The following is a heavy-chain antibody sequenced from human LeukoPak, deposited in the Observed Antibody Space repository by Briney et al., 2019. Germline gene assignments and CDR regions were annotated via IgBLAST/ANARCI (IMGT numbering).Heavy chain of an antibody. V-gene: IGHV4-30-2*01. CDR1: GGSISSGGYS. D-gene: IGHD2-15*01. Sequence: ASETLSLTCAVSGGSISSGGYSWSWIRQPPGKGLEWIGYIYHSGSTYYNPSLKSRVTISVDRSKNQFSLKLSSVTAADTAVYYCARGYCSGGSCYSGTRNWFAPWGRGTLVTVSS. CDR2: IYHSGST. CDR3: ARGYCSGGSCYSGTRNWFAP. J-gene: IGHJ5*02.